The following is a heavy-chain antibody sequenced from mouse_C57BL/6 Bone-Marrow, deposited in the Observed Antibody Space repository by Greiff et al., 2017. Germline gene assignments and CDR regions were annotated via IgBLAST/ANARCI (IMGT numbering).Heavy chain of an antibody. V-gene: IGHV1-55*01. CDR2: IYPGSGGT. J-gene: IGHJ3*01. CDR1: GYTFTSYW. D-gene: IGHD1-2*01. Sequence: QVQLQQPGAELVKPGASVKMSCKASGYTFTSYWITWVKQRPGQGLEWIGDIYPGSGGTNYNEKFKSKATLTVDTSSSTAYMQLSSLTSEDSAVYDCARRGLLLRQAWFAYWGQGTLVTVSA. CDR3: ARRGLLLRQAWFAY.